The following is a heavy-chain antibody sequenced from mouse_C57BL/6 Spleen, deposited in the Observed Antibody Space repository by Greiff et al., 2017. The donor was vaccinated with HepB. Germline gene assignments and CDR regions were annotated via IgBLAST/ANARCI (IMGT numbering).Heavy chain of an antibody. CDR1: GYTFTSYW. V-gene: IGHV1-50*01. D-gene: IGHD1-1*01. CDR2: IDPSDSYT. CDR3: AGDYGSSHFAY. Sequence: QVQLQQPGAELVKPGASVKLSCKASGYTFTSYWMQWVKQRPGQGLEWIGEIDPSDSYTNYNQKFKGKATLTVDTSSSTAYMQLSSLTSEDSAVYYCAGDYGSSHFAYWGQGTLVTVSA. J-gene: IGHJ3*01.